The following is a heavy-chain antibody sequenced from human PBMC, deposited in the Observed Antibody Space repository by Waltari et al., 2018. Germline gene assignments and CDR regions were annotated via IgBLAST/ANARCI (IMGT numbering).Heavy chain of an antibody. Sequence: QLQLQESGPGLVKPSETLSLTCSVSGGSIRSTRHDRAWPRQPPGQGLEWMGSIYYSGTTYYNFSPKSRVTLSVDTSKNQFSLKLSSVTAADTAMYFCARVARGGYYTGWFDTWGQGALVTVSS. V-gene: IGHV4-39*07. D-gene: IGHD3-3*01. CDR3: ARVARGGYYTGWFDT. CDR2: IYYSGTT. J-gene: IGHJ5*02. CDR1: GGSIRSTRHD.